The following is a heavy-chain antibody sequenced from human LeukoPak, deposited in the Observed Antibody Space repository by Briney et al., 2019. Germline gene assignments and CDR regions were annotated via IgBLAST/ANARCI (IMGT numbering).Heavy chain of an antibody. CDR1: GFTFSSYW. V-gene: IGHV3-7*01. CDR2: IKQDGSEK. Sequence: GGALRLSCAASGFTFSSYWMSWVRQAPGKGLEWVANIKQDGSEKYYVDSVKGRFTISRDNAKNSLYLQMNSLRAEDTAVSYCARDRTYYDILTGYPHDAFDIWGQGTMVTVSS. CDR3: ARDRTYYDILTGYPHDAFDI. D-gene: IGHD3-9*01. J-gene: IGHJ3*02.